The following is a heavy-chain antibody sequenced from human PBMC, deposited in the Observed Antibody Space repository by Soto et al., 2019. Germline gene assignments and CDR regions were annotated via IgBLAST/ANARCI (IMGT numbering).Heavy chain of an antibody. J-gene: IGHJ4*02. V-gene: IGHV4-31*03. Sequence: QVQLQESGPGLVKPSQTLSLTCTVSSGSISSGDYYWSWIRQHPGRGLEWIGFIYHKGSTFYNPSLNNRAAISLDTSKKQFSPELDAVTAADTAVYFCTRGELWWDSWGQGILVTVSS. CDR1: SGSISSGDYY. D-gene: IGHD2-21*01. CDR3: TRGELWWDS. CDR2: IYHKGST.